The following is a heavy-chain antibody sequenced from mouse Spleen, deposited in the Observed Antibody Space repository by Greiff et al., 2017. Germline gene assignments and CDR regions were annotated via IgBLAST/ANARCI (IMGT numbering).Heavy chain of an antibody. CDR3: ANPHSYYSYDLFAY. CDR2: INPYNGGT. J-gene: IGHJ3*01. D-gene: IGHD2-12*01. Sequence: EVQLQQSGPVLVKPGASVKMSCKASGYTFTDYYMNWVKQSHGKSLEWIGVINPYNGGTSYNQKFKGKATLTVDKSSSTAYMELNSLTSEDSAVYYCANPHSYYSYDLFAYWGQGTLVTVSA. V-gene: IGHV1-19*01. CDR1: GYTFTDYY.